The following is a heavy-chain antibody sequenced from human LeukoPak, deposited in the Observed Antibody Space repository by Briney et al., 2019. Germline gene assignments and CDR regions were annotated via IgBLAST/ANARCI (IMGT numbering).Heavy chain of an antibody. D-gene: IGHD5-18*01. CDR1: GGSISSSSYY. V-gene: IGHV4-39*01. CDR2: IYYSGST. Sequence: TSETLSLTCTVSGGSISSSSYYWGWIRQPPGKGLEWIGSIYYSGSTYYNPSLKSRVTISVDTSKNQFSLKLSSVTAADTAVYYCARHPGAYDSYGYRWFDPWGQGTLVTVSP. J-gene: IGHJ5*02. CDR3: ARHPGAYDSYGYRWFDP.